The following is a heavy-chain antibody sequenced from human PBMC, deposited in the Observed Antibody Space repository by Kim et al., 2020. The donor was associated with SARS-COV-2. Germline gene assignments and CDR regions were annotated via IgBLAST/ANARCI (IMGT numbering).Heavy chain of an antibody. D-gene: IGHD6-6*01. V-gene: IGHV3-23*01. CDR3: APRIATPMGY. J-gene: IGHJ4*02. Sequence: RYKADRVKGRFTISRDNTKNTLYLQMISLRAEDTAVYYSAPRIATPMGYWGQGTLVTVSS. CDR2: R.